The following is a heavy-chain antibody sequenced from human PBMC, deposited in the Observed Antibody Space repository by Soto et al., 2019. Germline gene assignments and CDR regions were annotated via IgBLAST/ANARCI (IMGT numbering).Heavy chain of an antibody. Sequence: GGSLTLSCAASGYCFSSYGMHWVRQAPGKGLEWVAVISYDGSNKYYADSVKGRFTISRDNAKKFLFLLMNGLRAEYTVVFFCARENPGACGWDEWAPGSTVTVSS. CDR2: ISYDGSNK. J-gene: IGHJ6*02. CDR3: ARENPGACGWDE. CDR1: GYCFSSYG. D-gene: IGHD1-26*01. V-gene: IGHV3-30*03.